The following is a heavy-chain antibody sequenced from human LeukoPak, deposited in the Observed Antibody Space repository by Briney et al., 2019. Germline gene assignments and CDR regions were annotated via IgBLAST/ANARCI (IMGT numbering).Heavy chain of an antibody. V-gene: IGHV3-30*18. D-gene: IGHD1-26*01. CDR2: ISYDGSNK. CDR1: GFTFSSCG. J-gene: IGHJ4*02. CDR3: AKRIVGPYFYYFDY. Sequence: GRSLRLSCAASGFTFSSCGMHWVRQAPGKGLEWVAVISYDGSNKYYADSVKGRSTISRDNSKNTLYLQMNSLRAEDTAVYYCAKRIVGPYFYYFDYWGQGTLVTVSS.